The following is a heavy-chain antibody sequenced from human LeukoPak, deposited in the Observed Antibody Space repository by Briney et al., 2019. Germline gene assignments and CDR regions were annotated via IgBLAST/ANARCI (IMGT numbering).Heavy chain of an antibody. V-gene: IGHV3-23*01. J-gene: IGHJ4*02. CDR1: GLTFSSYA. Sequence: GGSLRLSCAASGLTFSSYAMSWVRQAPGKGLEWVSANSGSGGSTYYADSVKGRFTISRDNSKNTLYLQMNSLRAEDTAVYYCAKARWELLDFDYWGQGTLVTVSS. CDR2: NSGSGGST. D-gene: IGHD1-26*01. CDR3: AKARWELLDFDY.